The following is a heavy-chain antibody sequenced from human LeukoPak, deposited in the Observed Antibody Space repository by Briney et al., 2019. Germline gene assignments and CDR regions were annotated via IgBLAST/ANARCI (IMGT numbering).Heavy chain of an antibody. J-gene: IGHJ4*02. CDR3: ARDVAGSLDY. D-gene: IGHD1-26*01. CDR2: IKQDESEK. CDR1: GFTFSSYW. Sequence: GGSLRLSCVASGFTFSSYWMAWVRQAPGKGLEWVANIKQDESEKNYVDSVKGRFTISRDNAKNSLFLQMNSLRVEDTAVYYCARDVAGSLDYWGQGTLVTVSS. V-gene: IGHV3-7*01.